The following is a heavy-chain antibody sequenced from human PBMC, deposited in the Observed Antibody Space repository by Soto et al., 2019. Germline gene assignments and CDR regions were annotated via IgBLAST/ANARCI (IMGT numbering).Heavy chain of an antibody. CDR3: ARTRAFDI. Sequence: GASVKVSCKASGHTFSTYGINWVRRAPGQGLEWMGIINPSGGSTSYAQKFQGRVTMTRDTSTSTVYMELSSLRSEDTAVYYCARTRAFDIWGQGTMVTVS. V-gene: IGHV1-46*03. CDR1: GHTFSTYG. CDR2: INPSGGST. J-gene: IGHJ3*02.